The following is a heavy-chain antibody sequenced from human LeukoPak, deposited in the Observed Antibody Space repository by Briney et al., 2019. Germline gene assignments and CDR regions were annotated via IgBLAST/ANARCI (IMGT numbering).Heavy chain of an antibody. J-gene: IGHJ5*02. CDR2: IYYSGST. V-gene: IGHV4-59*01. CDR3: ARDVTYSSSWYWFDP. D-gene: IGHD6-13*01. Sequence: PSEALSLTCTGSGGSISSYYWSWIRQPPGKGLEWIGYIYYSGSTNYNPSLKSRVTIPVDTSKNQFSLKLSSVTAADTAVYYCARDVTYSSSWYWFDPWGQGTLVTVSS. CDR1: GGSISSYY.